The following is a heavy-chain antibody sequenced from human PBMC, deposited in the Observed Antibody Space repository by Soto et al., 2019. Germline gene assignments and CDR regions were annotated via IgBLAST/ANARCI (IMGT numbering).Heavy chain of an antibody. D-gene: IGHD6-19*01. CDR1: GYSFTNYG. CDR2: ISAFNGNT. CDR3: ARDRGVAPPVAGNTHYYYYMDV. Sequence: QAQLVQSGADVKKPGASVTVSCKASGYSFTNYGVTWVRQAPGQGLEWMGWISAFNGNTHYAQNLQGRVTMTTDASTSTAYMELRSLRSDDTDVYYCARDRGVAPPVAGNTHYYYYMDVWGKGTTVTVSS. V-gene: IGHV1-18*01. J-gene: IGHJ6*03.